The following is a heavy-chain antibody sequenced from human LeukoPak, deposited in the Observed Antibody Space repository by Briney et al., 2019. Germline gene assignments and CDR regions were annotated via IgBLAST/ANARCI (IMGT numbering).Heavy chain of an antibody. CDR3: ARDNTYIAARYYYYYMDV. D-gene: IGHD6-6*01. V-gene: IGHV3-11*06. J-gene: IGHJ6*03. CDR1: GIGFINDYY. CDR2: ISSSSSYI. Sequence: PGGSLRLSCTDSGIGFINDYYMSWIRQAPGKGLEWVSSISSSSSYIYYADSVKGRFTISRDNAKNSLYLQMNSLRAEDTAVYYCARDNTYIAARYYYYYMDVWGKGTTVTVSS.